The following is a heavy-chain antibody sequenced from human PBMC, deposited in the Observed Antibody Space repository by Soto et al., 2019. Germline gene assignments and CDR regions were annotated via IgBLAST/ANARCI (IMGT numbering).Heavy chain of an antibody. J-gene: IGHJ6*02. D-gene: IGHD3-22*01. CDR2: IYYSGST. CDR3: ARDLDSSGYAVTDV. CDR1: GGSISSGDYY. V-gene: IGHV4-30-4*01. Sequence: QVQLQESGPGLVKPSQTLSLTCTVSGGSISSGDYYWSWIRQPPGKGLEWIGYIYYSGSTYYNPSLKSRVTXXVXTXXNQFSLKLSSVTAADTAVYYCARDLDSSGYAVTDVWGQGTTVTVSS.